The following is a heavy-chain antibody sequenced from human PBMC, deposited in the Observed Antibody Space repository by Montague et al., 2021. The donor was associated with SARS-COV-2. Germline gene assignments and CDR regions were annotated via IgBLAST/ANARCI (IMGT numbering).Heavy chain of an antibody. CDR3: AREHWENYYDFWSGTNLASDYPYYGMDV. J-gene: IGHJ6*02. CDR1: GYSISDGYY. D-gene: IGHD3-3*01. V-gene: IGHV4-38-2*02. CDR2: IFQSGTT. Sequence: SETLSLTSTVSGYSISDGYYWVWIRQPPGKGLEWIGNIFQSGTTYYNPSLKRRSTMSVDTSKNQFSLKLSSVTAADTAVYYCAREHWENYYDFWSGTNLASDYPYYGMDVWGQGTTVTVSS.